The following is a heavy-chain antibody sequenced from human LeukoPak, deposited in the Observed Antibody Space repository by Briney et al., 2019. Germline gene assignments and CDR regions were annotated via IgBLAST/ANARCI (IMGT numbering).Heavy chain of an antibody. V-gene: IGHV3-64*01. J-gene: IGHJ4*02. CDR3: ARGIRWASDY. CDR2: ITSNGGTT. Sequence: GGSLRLSCAASGFTFSSYGMVWVRQAPGKGLEYVSGITSNGGTTYYGNSVKGRFTISRDDSKDTLYLQMGSLRSEDMAVYYCARGIRWASDYWGQGTLVTVAS. D-gene: IGHD4-23*01. CDR1: GFTFSSYG.